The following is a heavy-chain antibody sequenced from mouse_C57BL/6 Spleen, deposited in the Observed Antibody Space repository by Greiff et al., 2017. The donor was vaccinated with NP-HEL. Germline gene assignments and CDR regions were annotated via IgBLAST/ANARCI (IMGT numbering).Heavy chain of an antibody. J-gene: IGHJ2*01. V-gene: IGHV1-15*01. CDR1: GYTFTDYE. CDR3: TVLAGDY. D-gene: IGHD1-1*01. Sequence: VQLQQSGAELARPGASVTLSCKASGYTFTDYEMHWVKQTPVHGLEWIGAIDPETGHTAYNQKFKGKAILTADKSSSTAYMELRSLTSEDSAVYYCTVLAGDYWGQGTTLTVSS. CDR2: IDPETGHT.